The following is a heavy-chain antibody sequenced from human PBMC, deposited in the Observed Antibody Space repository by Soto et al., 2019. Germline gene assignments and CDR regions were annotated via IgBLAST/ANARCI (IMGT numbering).Heavy chain of an antibody. V-gene: IGHV3-30-3*01. Sequence: QVQLVESGGGVVQPGRSLRLSCAASGFTFSSYAMHWVRQAPGKGLEWVAVISYDGSNKYYADSVKGRFTISRDNSKNTLYLQMNSLRAEDTAVYYCAREVYSSSYLSPINYFGMDVWGQGTTVTGSS. CDR1: GFTFSSYA. CDR3: AREVYSSSYLSPINYFGMDV. CDR2: ISYDGSNK. J-gene: IGHJ6*02. D-gene: IGHD6-6*01.